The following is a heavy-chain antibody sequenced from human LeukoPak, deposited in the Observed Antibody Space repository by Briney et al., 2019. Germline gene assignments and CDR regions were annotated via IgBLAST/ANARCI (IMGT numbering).Heavy chain of an antibody. CDR1: EHTLTELS. J-gene: IGHJ4*02. Sequence: ASVKVSCKVSEHTLTELSIQWVRQAPGKGLEWMGGFDPEDGETIYTQRFEGRVTMTEDTSTDTAYMELSSLRSEDTAVSYCATSGGGIVGATTTGDYFDYWGQGTLVTVSS. CDR3: ATSGGGIVGATTTGDYFDY. D-gene: IGHD1-26*01. CDR2: FDPEDGET. V-gene: IGHV1-24*01.